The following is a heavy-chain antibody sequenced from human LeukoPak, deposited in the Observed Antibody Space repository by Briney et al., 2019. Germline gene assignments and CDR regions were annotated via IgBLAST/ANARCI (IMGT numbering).Heavy chain of an antibody. CDR1: GFTFSSYG. D-gene: IGHD3/OR15-3a*01. CDR3: AKGLDWSVDY. J-gene: IGHJ4*02. V-gene: IGHV3-30*02. Sequence: GGSPRLSCGASGFTFSSYGMHWVRQAPGKGLEWVAFIRYDGTDKNYADSVKGRFTISRDNSKNTMYLQMNSLRGEDTAVYYCAKGLDWSVDYWGQGTLVTVSS. CDR2: IRYDGTDK.